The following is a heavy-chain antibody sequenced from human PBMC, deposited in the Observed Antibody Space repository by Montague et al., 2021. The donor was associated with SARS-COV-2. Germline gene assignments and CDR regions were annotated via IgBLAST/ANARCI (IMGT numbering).Heavy chain of an antibody. CDR2: IFHSGTI. J-gene: IGHJ6*02. D-gene: IGHD6-13*01. CDR1: GDSISSRSW. CDR3: ATLSRRTAAGTRDYFGLDV. Sequence: SETLSLTCAVSGDSISSRSWWSWVRQTPGKGLEWIGEIFHSGTINYNPSLKSRVSISVDKSNNQFSLRLSSLIAADTAAYYCATLSRRTAAGTRDYFGLDVGGQGTTVVVSS. V-gene: IGHV4-4*02.